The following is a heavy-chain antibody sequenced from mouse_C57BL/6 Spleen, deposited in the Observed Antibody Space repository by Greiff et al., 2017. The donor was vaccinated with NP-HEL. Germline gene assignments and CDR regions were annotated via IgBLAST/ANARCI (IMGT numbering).Heavy chain of an antibody. J-gene: IGHJ1*03. CDR3: GRGENWDGYFDV. CDR1: GYSITSGYY. V-gene: IGHV3-6*01. CDR2: IRYDGNN. Sequence: DVKLQESGPGLVKPSQSLSLTCSVTGYSITSGYYWNWIRQFPGNKLEWMGYIRYDGNNNYNPSFKNRISITRDTSKNQFFLKLNSVTTEDTATYYCGRGENWDGYFDVWGTGTTVTVSS. D-gene: IGHD4-1*01.